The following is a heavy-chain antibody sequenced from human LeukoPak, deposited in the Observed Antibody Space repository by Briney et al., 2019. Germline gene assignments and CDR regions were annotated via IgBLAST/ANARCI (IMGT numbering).Heavy chain of an antibody. J-gene: IGHJ6*03. CDR1: GFTFSNAW. CDR3: TTETTYYDILTGYYDDYYYYYMDV. V-gene: IGHV3-15*01. Sequence: GGSLRLSCAASGFTFSNAWMSWVRQAPGKGLEWVGRIKSKTDGGTTDYAAPVKGRFTISRDDSKNTLYLQMNSLKTEDTAVYYCTTETTYYDILTGYYDDYYYYYMDVWGKGATVTVSS. D-gene: IGHD3-9*01. CDR2: IKSKTDGGTT.